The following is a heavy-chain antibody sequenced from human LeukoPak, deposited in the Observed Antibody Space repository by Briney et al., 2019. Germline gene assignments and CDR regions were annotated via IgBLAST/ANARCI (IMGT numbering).Heavy chain of an antibody. CDR2: INHSGST. CDR3: ARTGGPGSKFDY. D-gene: IGHD3-10*01. CDR1: GGSFSGYY. V-gene: IGHV4-34*01. Sequence: SETLSLTCAVYGGSFSGYYWSWIRQPPGKGLEWIGEINHSGSTNYSPSLKSRVTISVDTSKNQFSLKLSSVTAADTAVYYCARTGGPGSKFDYWGQGTLVTVSS. J-gene: IGHJ4*02.